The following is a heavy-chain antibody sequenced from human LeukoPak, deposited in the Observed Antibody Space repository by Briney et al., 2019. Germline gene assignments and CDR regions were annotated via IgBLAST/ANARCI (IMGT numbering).Heavy chain of an antibody. D-gene: IGHD3-3*01. J-gene: IGHJ3*02. Sequence: ASVTVSFKTSGYTFRNYGITWVRQIPGQGLEWMGWISPYNGNTNYAQKLQGRVTITTDTSTSTAYMELSRLRSDDTAVYYCARVSRLDFQLRHAFNIWGQGTMVTVSS. V-gene: IGHV1-18*01. CDR1: GYTFRNYG. CDR3: ARVSRLDFQLRHAFNI. CDR2: ISPYNGNT.